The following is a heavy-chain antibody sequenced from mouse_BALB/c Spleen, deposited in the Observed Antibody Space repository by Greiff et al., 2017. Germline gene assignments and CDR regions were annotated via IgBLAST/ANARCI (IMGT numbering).Heavy chain of an antibody. D-gene: IGHD1-1*01. Sequence: EVQLKQSGTVLARPGASVKMSCKASGYTFTSYWMHWVKQRPGQGLEWIGAIYPGNSDTSYNQKLKGKAKLTAVTSTSTAYMELSSLTNEDSAVYYCTRDYYGSSYFDYWGQGTTLTVSS. CDR3: TRDYYGSSYFDY. CDR2: IYPGNSDT. CDR1: GYTFTSYW. J-gene: IGHJ2*01. V-gene: IGHV1-5*01.